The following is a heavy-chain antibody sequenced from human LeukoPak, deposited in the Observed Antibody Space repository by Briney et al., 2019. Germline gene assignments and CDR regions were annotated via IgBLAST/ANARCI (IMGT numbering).Heavy chain of an antibody. CDR1: GFTFSSYS. CDR2: ISTSSSYV. V-gene: IGHV3-21*01. CDR3: ARDRTTMVRGVPPDYMDV. Sequence: GGSLRLSCAASGFTFSSYSMNWVRKAPGKGLEWVSSISTSSSYVYYADSVKGRFTISRDNAKNSLYLQMNSLRAEDTAVYYCARDRTTMVRGVPPDYMDVWGKGTTVTVSS. D-gene: IGHD3-10*01. J-gene: IGHJ6*03.